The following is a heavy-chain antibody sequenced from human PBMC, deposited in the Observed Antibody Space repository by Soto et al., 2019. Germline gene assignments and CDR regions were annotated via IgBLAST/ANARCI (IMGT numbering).Heavy chain of an antibody. CDR2: MNPNSGNT. Sequence: GASVKVSCKASGYTLTSYDINWVRQATGQGLEWMGWMNPNSGNTGYAQKFQGRVTMTRNTSISTAYMELSSLRSDDTAVYYCARGPYCGGDCYGFWFDPWGQGTLVTVSS. D-gene: IGHD2-21*02. CDR3: ARGPYCGGDCYGFWFDP. CDR1: GYTLTSYD. V-gene: IGHV1-8*01. J-gene: IGHJ5*02.